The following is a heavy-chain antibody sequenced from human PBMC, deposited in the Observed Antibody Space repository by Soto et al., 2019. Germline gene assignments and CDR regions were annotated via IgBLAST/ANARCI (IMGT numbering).Heavy chain of an antibody. CDR3: ARDGIVGATTDISSFDY. V-gene: IGHV1-69*10. CDR2: IIPIFGIA. J-gene: IGHJ4*02. Sequence: SVKVSCKASGGTFSSYAISWVRQAPGQGLEWMGGIIPIFGIANYAQKFQGRVTITADKSTSTAYMELSSLRSEDTAVYYCARDGIVGATTDISSFDYWGQGTLVTVSS. D-gene: IGHD1-26*01. CDR1: GGTFSSYA.